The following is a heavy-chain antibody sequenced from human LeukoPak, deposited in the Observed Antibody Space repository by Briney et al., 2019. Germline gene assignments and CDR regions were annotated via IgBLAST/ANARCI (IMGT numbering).Heavy chain of an antibody. CDR2: IYHSGST. Sequence: PSQTLSLTCAVSGGSISSGGYSWSWIRQPPGKGLEWIGYIYHSGSTYYNPSLKSRVTISVDRSKNQFSLKLSSVTAADTAVYYCARGLVSDWLLLGESGWFDPWGQGTLVTVSS. V-gene: IGHV4-30-2*01. CDR1: GGSISSGGYS. CDR3: ARGLVSDWLLLGESGWFDP. J-gene: IGHJ5*02. D-gene: IGHD3-9*01.